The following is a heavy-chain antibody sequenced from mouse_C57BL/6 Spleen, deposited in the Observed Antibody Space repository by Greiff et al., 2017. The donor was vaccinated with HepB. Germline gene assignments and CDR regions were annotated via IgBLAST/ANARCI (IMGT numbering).Heavy chain of an antibody. CDR2: INPYNGGT. J-gene: IGHJ2*01. D-gene: IGHD1-1*01. CDR1: GYTFTDYY. Sequence: VQLKESGPVLVKPGASVKMSCKASGYTFTDYYMNWVKQSHGKSLEWIGVINPYNGGTSYNQKFKGKATLTVDKSSSTAYMELNSLTSEDSAVYYCACSRHFAYWGQGTTLTVSS. CDR3: ACSRHFAY. V-gene: IGHV1-19*01.